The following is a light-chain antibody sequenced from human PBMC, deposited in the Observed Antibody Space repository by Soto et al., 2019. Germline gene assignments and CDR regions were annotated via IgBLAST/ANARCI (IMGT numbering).Light chain of an antibody. CDR3: SSYTSSSNYV. V-gene: IGLV2-14*01. J-gene: IGLJ1*01. CDR1: SSDVGGYNY. Sequence: QSARTQPASVSGSPGQSITISCTGTSSDVGGYNYVSWYQQHPGKAPKLMIYDVSNRPSGVSNRFSGSKSGNTASLTISGLQAEDEADYYCSSYTSSSNYVFGTATKLTVL. CDR2: DVS.